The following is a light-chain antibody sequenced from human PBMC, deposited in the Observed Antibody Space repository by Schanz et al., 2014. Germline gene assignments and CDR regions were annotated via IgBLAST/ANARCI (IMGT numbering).Light chain of an antibody. J-gene: IGLJ3*02. CDR1: SSDVGAYNY. Sequence: QSALTQPASVSGSPGQSITISCTGTSSDVGAYNYVSWYQQHPGKAPKLLIYDVAARPSWASARFSGSKSANTASLSISGLQAEDEADYYCSSYTSSSTVVFGGGTQLTVL. CDR3: SSYTSSSTVV. V-gene: IGLV2-14*03. CDR2: DVA.